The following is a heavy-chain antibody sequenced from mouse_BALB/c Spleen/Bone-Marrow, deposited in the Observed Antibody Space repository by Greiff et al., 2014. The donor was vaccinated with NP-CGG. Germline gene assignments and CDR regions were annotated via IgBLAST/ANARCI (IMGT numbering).Heavy chain of an antibody. Sequence: VQLQQSGAELVKPGASVKLSCTASGFTFKDTYMHWVKQRPEQGLEWIGRIDPANGNTKYDPKFQGKATITADTSSNTAYLQLSSLTSDDAAVYYCGAYYYGSSQFAYWGQGTLATVSA. CDR1: GFTFKDTY. V-gene: IGHV14-3*02. J-gene: IGHJ3*01. CDR2: IDPANGNT. D-gene: IGHD1-1*01. CDR3: GAYYYGSSQFAY.